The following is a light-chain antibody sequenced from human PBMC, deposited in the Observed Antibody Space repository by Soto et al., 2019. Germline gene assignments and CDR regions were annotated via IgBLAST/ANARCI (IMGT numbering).Light chain of an antibody. CDR3: QQYADLLYT. CDR2: GAS. CDR1: QTLTTRF. J-gene: IGKJ2*01. V-gene: IGKV3-20*01. Sequence: EIVLTQSPGTLSLSPGERATLSCMASQTLTTRFLAWYQQKPGQAPRLLIYGASSRTTGIPDRFSGSGSGTEYTLTISRLEPEDCAVYPCQQYADLLYTFGQGTTLEIK.